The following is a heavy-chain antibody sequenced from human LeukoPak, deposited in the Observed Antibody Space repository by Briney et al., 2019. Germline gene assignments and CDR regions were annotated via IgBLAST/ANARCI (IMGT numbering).Heavy chain of an antibody. CDR1: GFNFSSYG. D-gene: IGHD6-13*01. V-gene: IGHV3-30*18. CDR3: AKVARSRIAAAGTIGY. CDR2: ISDDGSDK. J-gene: IGHJ4*02. Sequence: QSGGSLRLSCAASGFNFSSYGMHWVRQAPGKGLEWVAVISDDGSDKYYADSVKGRFTSSRDNSKNTLYLQMNSLRAEDTAVYYCAKVARSRIAAAGTIGYWGQGTLVTVSS.